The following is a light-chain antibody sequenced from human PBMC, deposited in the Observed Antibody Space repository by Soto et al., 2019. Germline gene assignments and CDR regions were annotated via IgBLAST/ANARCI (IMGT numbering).Light chain of an antibody. V-gene: IGKV1-33*01. J-gene: IGKJ4*01. CDR1: QDISNY. CDR3: QQYDNLLT. Sequence: DIQMTQSPSSLSASVRDRVTITCQASQDISNYLNWYQQKPGKAPKLLIYDASNLETGVPSRFSGSGSGTDFTFTISSLQLEDIATYYCQQYDNLLTFGGGTKVEIK. CDR2: DAS.